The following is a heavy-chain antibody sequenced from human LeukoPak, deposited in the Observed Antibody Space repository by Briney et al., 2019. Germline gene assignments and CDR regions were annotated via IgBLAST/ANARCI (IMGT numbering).Heavy chain of an antibody. J-gene: IGHJ3*02. CDR3: AKDPDYQLLSRAAFDI. D-gene: IGHD2-2*01. CDR1: GFTFNNYA. CDR2: ISGSGGTT. Sequence: GGSLRLSCAASGFTFNNYAMSWVRQAPGKGLEWVSGISGSGGTTYYADSVKGRFTISRDNSKNTLYLQMNSLRGEVTAVYYCAKDPDYQLLSRAAFDIWGQGTVVTVSS. V-gene: IGHV3-23*01.